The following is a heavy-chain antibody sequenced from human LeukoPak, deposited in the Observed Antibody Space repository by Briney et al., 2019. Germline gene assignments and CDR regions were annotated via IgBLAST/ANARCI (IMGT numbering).Heavy chain of an antibody. Sequence: ASVKVSCKASGYTFTGYYMHWVRQAPGQGLEWMGWINPNSGDTNYAQKFQGRVTMTRDTSISTAYMELSRLRSDDTAVYYCARPIYCSGGSCSSDYYGMDVWGQGTTVTVSS. CDR3: ARPIYCSGGSCSSDYYGMDV. J-gene: IGHJ6*02. V-gene: IGHV1-2*02. D-gene: IGHD2-15*01. CDR1: GYTFTGYY. CDR2: INPNSGDT.